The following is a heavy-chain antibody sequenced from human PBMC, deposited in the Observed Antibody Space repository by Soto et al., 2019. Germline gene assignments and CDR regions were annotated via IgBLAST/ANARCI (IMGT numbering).Heavy chain of an antibody. CDR2: MNPNSGNT. Sequence: ASVKVSCKASGYTFTSYDINWVRQATGQGLEWMGWMNPNSGNTGYAQKFQGRVTMTRNTSISTAYMELSSLRSEDTAVYYCDRGRRYCTNGVCYTGYYYYYSYMDVWGKGTRVTFSS. J-gene: IGHJ6*03. CDR1: GYTFTSYD. V-gene: IGHV1-8*01. CDR3: DRGRRYCTNGVCYTGYYYYYSYMDV. D-gene: IGHD2-8*01.